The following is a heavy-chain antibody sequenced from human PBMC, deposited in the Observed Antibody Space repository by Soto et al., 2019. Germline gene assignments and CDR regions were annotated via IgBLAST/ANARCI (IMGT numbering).Heavy chain of an antibody. J-gene: IGHJ3*02. CDR2: IKSKTDGGTT. D-gene: IGHD1-26*01. CDR1: GFTFSNAW. CDR3: TTASRELVAFYI. Sequence: EVQLVESGGGLVKPGGSLRLSCAASGFTFSNAWMNWVRQAPGKGLEWVGRIKSKTDGGTTDYAAPVKGRFTISRDDSKNTLYLQRNSLKTEDTAVYYCTTASRELVAFYIWGQGTMVTVSS. V-gene: IGHV3-15*07.